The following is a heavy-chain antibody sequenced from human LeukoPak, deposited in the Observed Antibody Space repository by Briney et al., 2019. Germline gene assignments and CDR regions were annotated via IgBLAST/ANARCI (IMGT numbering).Heavy chain of an antibody. CDR2: IYTSGST. Sequence: SETLSLTCTVSGGSVRRGNYYWTWIRQPAGSGLEWIGRIYTSGSTNYNPSLKSRVTISVDTSKNQFSLKLSSVTAADTAVYYCAREGGYSGSLQAPDAFDIWGQGTMVTVSS. D-gene: IGHD1-26*01. J-gene: IGHJ3*02. V-gene: IGHV4-61*02. CDR1: GGSVRRGNYY. CDR3: AREGGYSGSLQAPDAFDI.